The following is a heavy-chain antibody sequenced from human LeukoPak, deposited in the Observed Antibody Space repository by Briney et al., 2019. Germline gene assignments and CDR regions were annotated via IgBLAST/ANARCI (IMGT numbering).Heavy chain of an antibody. D-gene: IGHD2-8*02. V-gene: IGHV4-34*01. CDR3: ARGWWDNWFDP. J-gene: IGHJ5*02. CDR2: INHSGST. CDR1: GGSFSGYY. Sequence: PSETLSLTCAVYGGSFSGYYWSWIRQPPGEGLEWIGEINHSGSTNYNPSLKSRVTISVDTSKNQFSLKLSSVTAADTAVYYCARGWWDNWFDPWGQGTLVTVSS.